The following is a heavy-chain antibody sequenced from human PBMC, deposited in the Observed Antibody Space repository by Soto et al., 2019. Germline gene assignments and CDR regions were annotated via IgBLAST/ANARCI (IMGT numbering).Heavy chain of an antibody. CDR1: GFTFSSYG. CDR3: AKHSSAPEGSFDY. J-gene: IGHJ4*02. Sequence: GGSLTLSCAASGFTFSSYGMHWVRQAPGKGLEWVAVISYDGSNKYYADSVKGRFTISRDNSKNTLYLQMNSLRAEDTAVYYCAKHSSAPEGSFDYWGQGTLVTVSS. V-gene: IGHV3-30*18. CDR2: ISYDGSNK. D-gene: IGHD3-22*01.